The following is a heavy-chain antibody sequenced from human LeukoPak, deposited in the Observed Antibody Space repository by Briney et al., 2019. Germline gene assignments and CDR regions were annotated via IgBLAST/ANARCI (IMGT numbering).Heavy chain of an antibody. D-gene: IGHD3-16*01. CDR2: INPNSGGT. J-gene: IGHJ4*02. Sequence: ASVKVSCKASGYTFTSYAMHWVRQAPGQGLEWMGWINPNSGGTNYAQKFQGRVTMTRDTSISTAYMELSRLRSDDTAVYYCARVRYRLAETYIDYWGQGTLVTVSS. CDR3: ARVRYRLAETYIDY. CDR1: GYTFTSYA. V-gene: IGHV1-2*02.